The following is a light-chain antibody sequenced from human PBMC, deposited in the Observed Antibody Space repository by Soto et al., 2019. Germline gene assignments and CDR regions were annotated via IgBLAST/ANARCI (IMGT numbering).Light chain of an antibody. CDR3: QQYNNWPRP. CDR2: GAS. J-gene: IGKJ1*01. CDR1: QSVSSN. Sequence: EIVMTQSPATLSVSPGERATLSCRASQSVSSNLAWYQQKPGQAPSLLIYGASTRATGIPARFSGSGSGTDFTLTISSLQSEYFAVYYCQQYNNWPRPFGQGTKVDIK. V-gene: IGKV3-15*01.